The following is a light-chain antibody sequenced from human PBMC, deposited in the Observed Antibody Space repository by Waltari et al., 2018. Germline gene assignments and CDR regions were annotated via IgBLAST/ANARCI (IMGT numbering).Light chain of an antibody. J-gene: IGLJ2*01. V-gene: IGLV2-14*01. CDR1: SSDIGAYNY. CDR2: EVR. Sequence: QSALTQPASVSGSPGQSITISCTGSSSDIGAYNYVAWYQHFPDEAPKLLIYEVRNRPSGVSSRFSGSKSGNTASLTISGIQAEDEAHYYRSSYTNIFVVFGGGTKLTVL. CDR3: SSYTNIFVV.